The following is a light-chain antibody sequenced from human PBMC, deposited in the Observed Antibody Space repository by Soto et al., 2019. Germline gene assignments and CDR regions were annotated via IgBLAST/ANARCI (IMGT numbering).Light chain of an antibody. V-gene: IGLV3-25*02. Sequence: SYELTQPPSVSVSPGQTARITCSGDALPKQYAYLYQQKPGQAPVVVIYKDNERPSGIPERFSGSTSGTTVTLTISGVQAEDEADYFCQSSDSSGRYPYVFGTGTKVTVL. J-gene: IGLJ1*01. CDR3: QSSDSSGRYPYV. CDR2: KDN. CDR1: ALPKQY.